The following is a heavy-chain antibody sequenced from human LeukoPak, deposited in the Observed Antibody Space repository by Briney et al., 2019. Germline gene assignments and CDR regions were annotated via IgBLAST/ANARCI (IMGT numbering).Heavy chain of an antibody. D-gene: IGHD3-3*01. CDR1: GGTFSSYA. J-gene: IGHJ6*03. CDR3: ARGPPFFGVVIRAHYYYMDV. V-gene: IGHV1-69*05. Sequence: GASVKASCKASGGTFSSYAISWVRQAPGQGLEWMGGIIPIFGTANYAQKFQGRVTITTDESTSTAYMELSSLRSEDTAVYYCARGPPFFGVVIRAHYYYMDVWGKGTTVTVSS. CDR2: IIPIFGTA.